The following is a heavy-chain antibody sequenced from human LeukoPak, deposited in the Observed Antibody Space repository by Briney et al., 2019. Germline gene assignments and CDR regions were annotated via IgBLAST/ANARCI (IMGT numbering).Heavy chain of an antibody. CDR1: GFTLSDYY. V-gene: IGHV3-11*01. CDR2: SSSSGSTI. D-gene: IGHD3-22*01. J-gene: IGHJ4*02. CDR3: ASSYYDSSGYLD. Sequence: GGSLRLSCAASGFTLSDYYMSWIRQAPGKGLVWVSYSSSSGSTIYYADSVKGRFTISRYNAKNSLYLQMNSLRAEDTAVYYCASSYYDSSGYLDWGQGTLVTVSS.